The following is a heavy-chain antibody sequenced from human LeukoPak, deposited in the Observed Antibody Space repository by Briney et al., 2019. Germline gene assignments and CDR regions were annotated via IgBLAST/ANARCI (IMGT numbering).Heavy chain of an antibody. CDR2: VSGSGSNT. Sequence: GGSLRLSCAASGFTFSNYAMSWVRQVPGKGLEWVSAVSGSGSNTYYEDSVKGRFTISRDNSKNTLFLQMNSLRAEDTAIYYCAKNWGTHGFEVLGYWGQGTLVTISS. D-gene: IGHD7-27*01. CDR1: GFTFSNYA. J-gene: IGHJ4*02. CDR3: AKNWGTHGFEVLGY. V-gene: IGHV3-23*01.